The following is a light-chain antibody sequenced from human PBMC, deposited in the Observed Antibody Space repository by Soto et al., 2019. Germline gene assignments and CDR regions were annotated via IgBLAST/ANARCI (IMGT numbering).Light chain of an antibody. CDR3: FSFTTTRTHV. Sequence: QRVLTEPSSVSGSPGQPSTIPSTGTSSNIGPYDYVSWFQQHPGKAPKLMISEVNNRPSGVSNRFSGSKSGNTAYLTISGLLVEDEAEYFCFSFTTTRTHVFRTGTKVTVL. CDR2: EVN. CDR1: SSNIGPYDY. V-gene: IGLV2-14*01. J-gene: IGLJ1*01.